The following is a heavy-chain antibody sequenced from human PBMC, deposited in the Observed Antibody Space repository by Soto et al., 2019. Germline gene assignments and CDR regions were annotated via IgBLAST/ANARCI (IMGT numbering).Heavy chain of an antibody. J-gene: IGHJ6*02. D-gene: IGHD3-10*01. Sequence: QLQLQESGPGLVKPSETLSLTCTVSGGSISSSSYYWGWIRQPPGKGLEWIGSIYYSGSTYYNPSLKSRVTISVDTSKNQFSLKLSSVTAADTAVYYCARHHFSWRFGELFSNPSDYYYGMDVWGQGTTVTVSS. CDR2: IYYSGST. V-gene: IGHV4-39*01. CDR1: GGSISSSSYY. CDR3: ARHHFSWRFGELFSNPSDYYYGMDV.